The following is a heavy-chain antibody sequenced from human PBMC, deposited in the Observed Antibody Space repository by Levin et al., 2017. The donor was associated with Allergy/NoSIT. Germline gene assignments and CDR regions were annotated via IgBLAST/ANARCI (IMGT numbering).Heavy chain of an antibody. CDR1: GFTFSSYG. J-gene: IGHJ5*02. D-gene: IGHD6-13*01. CDR3: ARESSSSWTPNWFDP. V-gene: IGHV3-33*01. CDR2: IWYDGSNK. Sequence: LSLTCAASGFTFSSYGMHWVRQAPGKGLEWVAVIWYDGSNKYYADSVKGRFTISRDNSKNTLYLQMNSLRAEDTAVYYCARESSSSWTPNWFDPWGQGTLVTVSS.